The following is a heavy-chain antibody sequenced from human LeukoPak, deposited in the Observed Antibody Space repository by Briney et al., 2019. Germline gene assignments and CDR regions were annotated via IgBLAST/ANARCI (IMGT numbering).Heavy chain of an antibody. CDR3: ARLTGLRTSHDRYYLGY. D-gene: IGHD3-16*02. J-gene: IGHJ4*02. CDR1: GVSISSYC. V-gene: IGHV4-4*09. CDR2: INTGGGT. Sequence: SETLSLTCAVYGVSISSYCWSWLRQPPGNGLEWIGFINTGGGTNYHPSLKGRVTISIDTSKNQFSLKLSAVTAADSAVYFCARLTGLRTSHDRYYLGYWGKGTLVTVST.